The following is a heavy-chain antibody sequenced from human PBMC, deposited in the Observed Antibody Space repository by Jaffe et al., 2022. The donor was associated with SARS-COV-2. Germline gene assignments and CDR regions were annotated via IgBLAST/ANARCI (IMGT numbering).Heavy chain of an antibody. CDR3: ARDSGGEGLAWFDP. D-gene: IGHD3-10*01. CDR1: GGSISSYY. V-gene: IGHV4-59*01. J-gene: IGHJ5*02. Sequence: QVQLQESGPGLVKPSETLSLTCTVSGGSISSYYWSWIRQPPGKGLEWIGYIYYSGSTNYNPSLKSRVTISVDTSKNQFSLKLSSVTAADTAVYYCARDSGGEGLAWFDPWGQGTLVTVSS. CDR2: IYYSGST.